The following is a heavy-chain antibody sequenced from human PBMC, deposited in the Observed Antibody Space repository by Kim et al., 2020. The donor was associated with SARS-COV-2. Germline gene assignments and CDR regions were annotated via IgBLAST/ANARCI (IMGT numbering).Heavy chain of an antibody. V-gene: IGHV3-74*01. CDR3: ARDTSYGSGSFDY. J-gene: IGHJ4*02. D-gene: IGHD3-10*01. Sequence: YADSVKGRFTISRDNAKDALYLQLNSLRAEDTAVYYCARDTSYGSGSFDYWGQGTLVTVAS.